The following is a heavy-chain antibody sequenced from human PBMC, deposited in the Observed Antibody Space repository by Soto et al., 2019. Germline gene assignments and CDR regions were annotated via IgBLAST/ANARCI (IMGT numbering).Heavy chain of an antibody. Sequence: SETLSLTCTVSGASVNTYSWSWIRQPAGKGLEWIGRIYTSASTNYSPSLKGRLTLSVDTSKNQVSLKLTSVTAADTAIYYCAKDREEGYNFYYGLDCWGKGSKVTVYS. CDR2: IYTSAST. CDR3: AKDREEGYNFYYGLDC. D-gene: IGHD3-10*01. V-gene: IGHV4-4*07. CDR1: GASVNTYS. J-gene: IGHJ6*04.